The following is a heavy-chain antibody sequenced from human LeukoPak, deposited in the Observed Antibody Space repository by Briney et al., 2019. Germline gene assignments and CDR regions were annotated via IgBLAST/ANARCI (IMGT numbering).Heavy chain of an antibody. V-gene: IGHV3-21*01. CDR2: INSDGRNI. CDR3: AKGAEDYYYYMDV. CDR1: GFTFSSYS. Sequence: PGGSLRLSCAASGFTFSSYSMNWVRQAPGKGLEWVSSINSDGRNIYYADSVKGRFTIPRDSAKNSLYLQMNSLRAEDTAVYYCAKGAEDYYYYMDVWGKGTTVTISS. J-gene: IGHJ6*03.